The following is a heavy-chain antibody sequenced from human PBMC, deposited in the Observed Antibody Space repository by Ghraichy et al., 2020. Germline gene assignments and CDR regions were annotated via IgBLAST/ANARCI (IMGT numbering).Heavy chain of an antibody. V-gene: IGHV3-23*01. J-gene: IGHJ5*02. Sequence: GESLNISFAASGFTFSRYAMSWVRQAPGRGLEWVSVISGSGDTTYYADSVKGRFTISRDNSKNTLYVQMNNLRAEDTAVYYCAKDYGDFVGWFGPWGQGTLVTVSS. CDR3: AKDYGDFVGWFGP. CDR2: ISGSGDTT. CDR1: GFTFSRYA. D-gene: IGHD4-17*01.